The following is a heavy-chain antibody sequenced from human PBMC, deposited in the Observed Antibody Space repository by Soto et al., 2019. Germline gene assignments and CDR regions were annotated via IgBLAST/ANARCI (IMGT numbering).Heavy chain of an antibody. D-gene: IGHD2-2*01. J-gene: IGHJ5*02. CDR2: IYYSGST. Sequence: SETLSLTCTVSGGSISSSSYYWGWIRQPPGKGLEWIGSIYYSGSTYYNPSLKSRVTISVDTSKNQFSLKLSSVTAADTAVYYCARRLGSSTSCYGIDPWGQGTLVTVSS. CDR3: ARRLGSSTSCYGIDP. CDR1: GGSISSSSYY. V-gene: IGHV4-39*01.